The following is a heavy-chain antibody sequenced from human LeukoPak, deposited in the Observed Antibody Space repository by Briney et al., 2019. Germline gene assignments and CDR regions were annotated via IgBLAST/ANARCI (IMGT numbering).Heavy chain of an antibody. J-gene: IGHJ4*02. CDR2: INHSGST. CDR1: GGSFSGYY. CDR3: AYGDYVL. D-gene: IGHD4-17*01. V-gene: IGHV4-34*01. Sequence: SETLSLTCAVYGGSFSGYYWSWIRQPPGKGLEWIEEINHSGSTNYNPSLKSRVTISVDTSKNQFSLKLSSVTAADTAVYYCAYGDYVLWGQGTLVTVSS.